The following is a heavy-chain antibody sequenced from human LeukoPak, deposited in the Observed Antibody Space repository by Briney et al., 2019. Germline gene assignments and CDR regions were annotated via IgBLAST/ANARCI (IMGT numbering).Heavy chain of an antibody. CDR1: GFTFSSYS. Sequence: GGSLRLSCAATGFTFSSYSMNWVRQAPGKGLEWVSYIRSSSNIIYYADSVKGRFTISRDNTKNSLYLQMNNLGAEDTAVYYCVSFYETYWGRGTLVTVSS. CDR3: VSFYETY. J-gene: IGHJ4*02. V-gene: IGHV3-48*04. D-gene: IGHD2-2*01. CDR2: IRSSSNII.